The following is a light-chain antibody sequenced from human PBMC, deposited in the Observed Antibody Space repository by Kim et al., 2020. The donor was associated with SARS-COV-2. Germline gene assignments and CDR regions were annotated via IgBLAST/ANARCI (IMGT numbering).Light chain of an antibody. CDR3: QQYSSSPRT. CDR1: QSVSSGY. J-gene: IGKJ2*01. CDR2: GAS. V-gene: IGKV3-20*01. Sequence: LTQSPGTLSLSPGERATLSCRASQSVSSGYLAWYQQKPGQAPRLLIYGASSRATDIPDRFSGSGSGTDFTLTISRLEPEDFAVYYCQQYSSSPRTFGQGTKLEI.